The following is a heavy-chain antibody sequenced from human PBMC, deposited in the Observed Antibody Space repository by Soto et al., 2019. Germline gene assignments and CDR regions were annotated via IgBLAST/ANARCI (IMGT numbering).Heavy chain of an antibody. CDR2: IWYDGSNK. V-gene: IGHV3-33*01. J-gene: IGHJ3*02. CDR3: ARVTFGGVIGKKDDAFDM. D-gene: IGHD3-16*02. CDR1: GFTFSSYG. Sequence: QVQLVESGGGVVQPGRSLRLSCAASGFTFSSYGMHWVRQAPGKGLEWVAVIWYDGSNKYYADSVKGRFTISRDNSKNTLYLQMNSMRAEDTAVYYCARVTFGGVIGKKDDAFDMWGQGTMVTVSS.